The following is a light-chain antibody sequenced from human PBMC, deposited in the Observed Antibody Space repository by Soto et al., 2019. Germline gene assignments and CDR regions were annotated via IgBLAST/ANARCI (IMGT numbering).Light chain of an antibody. Sequence: DIEMTQSPSSLSASVGDRVTITCRASQRISRYSNWYQQKPGKAPKLLIYAASTLQSGVPSRFSGSVFGTEFTLNISSLQPEDFATYHCQQSLSTPLTVGGGTKVDIK. CDR2: AAS. CDR3: QQSLSTPLT. J-gene: IGKJ4*01. V-gene: IGKV1-39*01. CDR1: QRISRY.